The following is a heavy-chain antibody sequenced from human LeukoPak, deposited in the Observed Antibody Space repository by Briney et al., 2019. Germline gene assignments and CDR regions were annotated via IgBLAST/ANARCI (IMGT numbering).Heavy chain of an antibody. Sequence: GGSLRLSCVASGFSFNKYAMSWVRQAPGKGLEWVSAIRDTGDKTYYADSVKGRFTISRDNSKSTVYLQMSSLTAGDTALYFCAKDAITIFSTLHFDSWGPGTMVVVSS. CDR2: IRDTGDKT. CDR3: AKDAITIFSTLHFDS. D-gene: IGHD1-1*01. V-gene: IGHV3-23*01. J-gene: IGHJ4*02. CDR1: GFSFNKYA.